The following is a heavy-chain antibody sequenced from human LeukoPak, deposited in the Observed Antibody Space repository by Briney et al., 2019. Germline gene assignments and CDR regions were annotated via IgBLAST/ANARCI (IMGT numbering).Heavy chain of an antibody. CDR1: GFTFSSYA. Sequence: PGRSLRLSCAASGFTFSSYAMHWVRQAPGKGLEWVAVISYDGSNKYYADSVKGRFTISRDNSKNTLYLQMNSLRAEDTAVYYCASKRVSYYGSGSYSDYWGQGTLVTVSS. V-gene: IGHV3-30-3*01. J-gene: IGHJ4*02. D-gene: IGHD3-10*01. CDR2: ISYDGSNK. CDR3: ASKRVSYYGSGSYSDY.